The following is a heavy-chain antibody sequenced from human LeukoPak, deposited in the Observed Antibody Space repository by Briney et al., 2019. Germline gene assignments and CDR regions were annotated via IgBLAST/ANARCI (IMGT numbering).Heavy chain of an antibody. V-gene: IGHV4-34*01. D-gene: IGHD3-3*01. CDR2: INHSGST. J-gene: IGHJ4*02. CDR1: TGSLSGFY. CDR3: ARASAENDSFAY. Sequence: SETLSLTCALDTGSLSGFYWGWISQPPGKGLEWIGEINHSGSTNYNPSLKSRVTISVDTSKNQFSLKLSSVTAADTAVYYCARASAENDSFAYWGQGTLVTVSS.